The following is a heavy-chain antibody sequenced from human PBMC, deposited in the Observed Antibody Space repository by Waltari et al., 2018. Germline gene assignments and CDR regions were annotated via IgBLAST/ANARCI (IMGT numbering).Heavy chain of an antibody. CDR1: GGTFSSYA. V-gene: IGHV1-69*04. Sequence: QVQLVQSGAEVKKPGSSVKVSCKASGGTFSSYAISWVRQAPGQGLEWMGGIIPILGIANYAQKFQGRVTITADESTSTAYMELSSLRSEDTAVYYCASWGSSDRQWPSGGLGDYWGQGTLVTVSS. CDR3: ASWGSSDRQWPSGGLGDY. D-gene: IGHD6-19*01. CDR2: IIPILGIA. J-gene: IGHJ4*02.